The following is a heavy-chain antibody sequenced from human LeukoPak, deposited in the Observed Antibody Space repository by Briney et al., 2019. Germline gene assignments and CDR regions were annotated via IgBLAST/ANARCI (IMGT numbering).Heavy chain of an antibody. CDR3: ASYSGYFDWLLEPGHFQH. V-gene: IGHV1-46*01. CDR1: GYTFTSNY. J-gene: IGHJ1*01. CDR2: ISPSGGST. Sequence: GASVKVSCKAFGYTFTSNYMHCVRQAPGQGPEWMGVISPSGGSTTYAQKFQGRVTLTRDMSTSTDYLELSSLRSEDTAVYYCASYSGYFDWLLEPGHFQHWGQGTLVTVSS. D-gene: IGHD3-9*01.